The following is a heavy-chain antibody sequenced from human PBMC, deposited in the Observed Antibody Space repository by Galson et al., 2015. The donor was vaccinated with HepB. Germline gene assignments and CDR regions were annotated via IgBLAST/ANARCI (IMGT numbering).Heavy chain of an antibody. CDR2: ISAYNGNT. J-gene: IGHJ4*02. D-gene: IGHD3-22*01. V-gene: IGHV1-18*01. CDR1: GYTFTSYG. Sequence: QSGAEVKKPGASVKVSCKASGYTFTSYGISWVRQAPGQGLEWMGWISAYNGNTNYARKLQGRVTMTTDTSTSTAYMELRSLRSDDTAVYYCARDLYYYDSSGYYPPLIDYWGQGTLVTVSS. CDR3: ARDLYYYDSSGYYPPLIDY.